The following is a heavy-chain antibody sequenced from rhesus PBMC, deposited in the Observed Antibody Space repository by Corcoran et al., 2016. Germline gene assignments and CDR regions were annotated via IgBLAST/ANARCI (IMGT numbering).Heavy chain of an antibody. CDR2: INPNGGTH. J-gene: IGHJ4*01. V-gene: IGHV3-10*01. CDR3: TRPNWNDDLDY. D-gene: IGHD1-7*02. CDR1: GFTFSDDY. Sequence: EVQLVESGGGLVQPGGSLRLSCAASGFTFSDDYMEWVRQAPGKGLEWVGQINPNGGTHFLMDSVKGRFTISRDNAKNTLYLQINSLKIEDTAVYYCTRPNWNDDLDYWGQGVLVTVSS.